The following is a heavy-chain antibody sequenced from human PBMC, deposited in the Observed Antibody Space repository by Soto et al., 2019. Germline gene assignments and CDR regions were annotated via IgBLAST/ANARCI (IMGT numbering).Heavy chain of an antibody. Sequence: GESLKISCKGSGYNFTGYWIGWVRRVPGKGLEWMGIIYSHDSHTKYSPSFQGQVTISADKSSSTAYLQWSSLKASATAMYYRAGRGGYHVYYGMDVWGQGAPVTFSS. V-gene: IGHV5-51*01. CDR3: AGRGGYHVYYGMDV. CDR2: IYSHDSHT. CDR1: GYNFTGYW. D-gene: IGHD5-18*01. J-gene: IGHJ6*02.